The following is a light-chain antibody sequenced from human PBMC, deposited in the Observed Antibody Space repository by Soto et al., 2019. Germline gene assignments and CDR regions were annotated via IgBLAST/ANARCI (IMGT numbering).Light chain of an antibody. Sequence: QSVLTQPASVSGSPGQSITISCTGTSSDVGGYNYVSWYQQHPGKAPKLMIYDVSNRPSGVSNRFSGSKSGNTASLTVSGLQADDEADYYCSSYAGSSVPVAFGGGTKLTVL. CDR1: SSDVGGYNY. J-gene: IGLJ2*01. CDR2: DVS. V-gene: IGLV2-14*01. CDR3: SSYAGSSVPVA.